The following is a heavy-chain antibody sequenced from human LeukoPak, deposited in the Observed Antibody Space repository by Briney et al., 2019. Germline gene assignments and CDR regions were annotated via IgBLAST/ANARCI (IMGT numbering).Heavy chain of an antibody. CDR3: AKDAARRASWYGFDP. J-gene: IGHJ5*02. D-gene: IGHD2-2*01. CDR2: ISYDGSNK. Sequence: GGSLRLSCAASGFTFSSYGMHWVRQPPGKGLEWVAVISYDGSNKYYADSVKGRFTISRDNSKNTLYLQMNSLRAEDTAVYYCAKDAARRASWYGFDPWGQGTLVTVSS. V-gene: IGHV3-30*18. CDR1: GFTFSSYG.